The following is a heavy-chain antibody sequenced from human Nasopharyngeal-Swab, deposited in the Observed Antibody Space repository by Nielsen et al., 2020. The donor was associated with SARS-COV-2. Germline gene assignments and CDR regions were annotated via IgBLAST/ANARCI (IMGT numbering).Heavy chain of an antibody. CDR2: ISSSGSTI. CDR3: ASPLIYYYDSSGYYGDDAFDI. J-gene: IGHJ3*02. Sequence: GESLKISCAASGFTLSDYYMSWIRQAPGRGLEWVSYISSSGSTIYYPDSVKGRFTISRDNAKNSLYLQMNSLRAEDTAVYYCASPLIYYYDSSGYYGDDAFDIWGQGTMVTVSS. V-gene: IGHV3-11*01. CDR1: GFTLSDYY. D-gene: IGHD3-22*01.